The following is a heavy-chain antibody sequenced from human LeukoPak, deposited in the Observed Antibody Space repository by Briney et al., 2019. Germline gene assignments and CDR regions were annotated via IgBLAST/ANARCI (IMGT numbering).Heavy chain of an antibody. J-gene: IGHJ6*02. CDR3: AKDIGGTYSSSWYGYYYGMDV. CDR2: INQDGSEK. D-gene: IGHD6-13*01. Sequence: GGSLRLSCAASGFPFSSHWLSWFRQSPGKGLEWVAHINQDGSEKYYADSVKGRFTISRDNSKNSLYLQMNSLRTEDTALYYCAKDIGGTYSSSWYGYYYGMDVWGQGTTVTVSS. CDR1: GFPFSSHW. V-gene: IGHV3-7*03.